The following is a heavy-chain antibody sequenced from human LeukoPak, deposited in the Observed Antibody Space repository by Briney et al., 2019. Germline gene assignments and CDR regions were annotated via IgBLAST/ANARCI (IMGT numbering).Heavy chain of an antibody. CDR2: IWYDGSNK. CDR3: AKDLKYQLLGYYYYGMDV. V-gene: IGHV3-33*06. D-gene: IGHD2-2*01. J-gene: IGHJ6*02. Sequence: PGRSLRLSCAASGFTFSSYGMHWVRQAPGKGLEWVAVIWYDGSNKYYADSVKGRFTISRDNPKNTLYLQMNSLRAEDTAVYYCAKDLKYQLLGYYYYGMDVWGQGTTVTVSS. CDR1: GFTFSSYG.